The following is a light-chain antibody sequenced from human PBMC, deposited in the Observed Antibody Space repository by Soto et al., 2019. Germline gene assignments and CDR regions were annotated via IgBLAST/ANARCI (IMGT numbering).Light chain of an antibody. Sequence: DIQMSQSPATLSASVGDRVTIICRASQSISSWLAWYQQKPGTAPKLLIYHASTLESGVPSRFSGSGSGTEFTLTISSLQPDDFATYYCQQYMSYSFAQGTKVDIK. CDR2: HAS. CDR3: QQYMSYS. V-gene: IGKV1-5*02. CDR1: QSISSW. J-gene: IGKJ1*01.